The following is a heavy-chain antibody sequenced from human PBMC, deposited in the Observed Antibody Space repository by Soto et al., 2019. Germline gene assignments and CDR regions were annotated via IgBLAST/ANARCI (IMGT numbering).Heavy chain of an antibody. D-gene: IGHD3-3*01. J-gene: IGHJ3*02. CDR3: ASPGGSGYADGFDI. CDR2: VGVYNGHT. Sequence: QVHLVQSGAEVKKPGASVTVSCKASGYTFVDYGLNWVRQAPGQGLEWMGWVGVYNGHTNYAQNLQGRVTMTAHTSTSEAYMELRSLRSDATSVYYCASPGGSGYADGFDIWGLGPMVTVSS. CDR1: GYTFVDYG. V-gene: IGHV1-18*01.